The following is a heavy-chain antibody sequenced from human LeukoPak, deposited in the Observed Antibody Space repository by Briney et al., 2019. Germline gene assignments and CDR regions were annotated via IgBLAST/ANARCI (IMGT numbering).Heavy chain of an antibody. CDR3: ARESGYSYGTFDY. CDR1: GFTGSNNY. V-gene: IGHV3-53*01. Sequence: PGGSLRLSCAASGFTGSNNYVSWVRQAPGMGLEWVSAIHSSGATCYADSVKGRFTISRDNAKNSLYLQMNSLRDEDTAVYYCARESGYSYGTFDYWGQGTLVTVSS. J-gene: IGHJ4*02. D-gene: IGHD5-18*01. CDR2: IHSSGAT.